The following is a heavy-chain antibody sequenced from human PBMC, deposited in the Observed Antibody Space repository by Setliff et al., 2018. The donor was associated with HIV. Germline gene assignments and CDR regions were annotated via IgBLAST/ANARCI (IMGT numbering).Heavy chain of an antibody. CDR1: GLTLGDYG. CDR3: SGSYYPSRWPYHYMDV. V-gene: IGHV3-21*06. Sequence: PGGSLRLSCAASGLTLGDYGMVWVRQAPGKGLEWVSSISPSSVYLNYADSMKGRVTISRDNAKNSLYLQMNSLRAEDTAVYYCSGSYYPSRWPYHYMDVWGKGTTVTVSS. J-gene: IGHJ6*03. CDR2: ISPSSVYL. D-gene: IGHD3-10*01.